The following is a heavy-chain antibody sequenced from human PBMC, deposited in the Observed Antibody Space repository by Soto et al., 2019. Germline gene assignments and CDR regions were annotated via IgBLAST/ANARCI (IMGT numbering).Heavy chain of an antibody. V-gene: IGHV4-30-4*01. CDR2: IHYSGNT. Sequence: QVQLQESGPGLVKPSQTLSLTCTVSGGSISGDDYYWSWIRQPPGKGLEWIGYIHYSGNTYHNPSHNSRVTISVDTPKNQFSLKLSSVTAADTAVYYCARVEITVTTVFDYWGQGTLVTVSS. D-gene: IGHD4-17*01. CDR1: GGSISGDDYY. J-gene: IGHJ4*02. CDR3: ARVEITVTTVFDY.